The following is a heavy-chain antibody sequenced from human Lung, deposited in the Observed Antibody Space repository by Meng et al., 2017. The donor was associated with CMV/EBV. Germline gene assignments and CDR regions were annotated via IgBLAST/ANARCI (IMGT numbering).Heavy chain of an antibody. V-gene: IGHV3-23*01. CDR2: ISGSGGST. Sequence: ESLKISCAASGFTFSSYAMSWVRQAPGKGLEWVSAISGSGGSTYYADSVKGRFTISRDNSKNTLYLQMNSLRAEDTAVYYCAKDRGDGDAIAWFGYYYYGMDVWGPGTXVNVSS. J-gene: IGHJ6*02. CDR3: AKDRGDGDAIAWFGYYYYGMDV. D-gene: IGHD3-10*01. CDR1: GFTFSSYA.